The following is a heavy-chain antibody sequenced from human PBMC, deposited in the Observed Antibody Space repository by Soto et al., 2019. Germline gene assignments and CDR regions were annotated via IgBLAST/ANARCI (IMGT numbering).Heavy chain of an antibody. V-gene: IGHV2-5*02. D-gene: IGHD5-12*01. CDR1: GFSLSTRGVA. J-gene: IGHJ4*02. CDR3: AHRPRGYAYYFDS. CDR2: IYWDEDK. Sequence: QITLKESGPTLVKPTQTLTLTCTFSGFSLSTRGVAVGWFRQPPGKALEWLALIYWDEDKWYSPSLKTRLTITDDTSKNQVVLTMTTMDPVDTATYYCAHRPRGYAYYFDSWGQGTLVTVSS.